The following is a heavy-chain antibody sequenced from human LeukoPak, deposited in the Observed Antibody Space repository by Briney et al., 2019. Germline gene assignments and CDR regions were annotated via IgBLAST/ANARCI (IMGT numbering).Heavy chain of an antibody. CDR1: GGSISSYY. CDR2: IYTSGST. J-gene: IGHJ3*02. D-gene: IGHD3-10*01. Sequence: SETLSLTCTVSGGSISSYYWSWVRQPAGKGLEWIGRIYTSGSTNYNPSLKSRVTMSVDTSKNQLSLKLSSVTAADTAVYYCATLITMVRGVMWPGAFDIWGQGTMVTVSS. V-gene: IGHV4-4*07. CDR3: ATLITMVRGVMWPGAFDI.